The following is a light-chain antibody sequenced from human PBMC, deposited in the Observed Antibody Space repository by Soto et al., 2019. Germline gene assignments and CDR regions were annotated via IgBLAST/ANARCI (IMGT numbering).Light chain of an antibody. CDR2: LEGSGSY. CDR1: SGHSSYI. CDR3: ETWDSNSWV. J-gene: IGLJ3*02. V-gene: IGLV4-60*02. Sequence: QPVLTQSSSASASLGSLVKLTCTLSSGHSSYIIAWHQQQPGKAPRYLMKLEGSGSYNKGSGVPDRFSGSSSGADRYLTISNLQFEDEADYYCETWDSNSWVFGGGTKLTVL.